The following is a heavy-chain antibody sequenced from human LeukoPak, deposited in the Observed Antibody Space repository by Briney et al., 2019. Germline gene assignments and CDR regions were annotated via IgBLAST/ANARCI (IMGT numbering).Heavy chain of an antibody. J-gene: IGHJ4*02. CDR1: GGSISSGSYF. V-gene: IGHV4-61*02. CDR3: AREGYTSSWYSGYYYFDY. D-gene: IGHD6-13*01. CDR2: INTSGGT. Sequence: SETLSLTCTVSGGSISSGSYFWTWIRQPAGKGLEWIGRINTSGGTNYNPSLKSRVTISVDTSKNQFSLKLSSVTAADTAVFYCAREGYTSSWYSGYYYFDYWGQGTLVTVSS.